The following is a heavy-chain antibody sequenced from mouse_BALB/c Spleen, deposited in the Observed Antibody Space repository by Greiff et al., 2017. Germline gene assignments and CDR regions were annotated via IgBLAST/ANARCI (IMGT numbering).Heavy chain of an antibody. J-gene: IGHJ2*01. D-gene: IGHD2-1*01. CDR2: ISSGSSTI. CDR3: ARRSGNYVGYFDY. V-gene: IGHV5-17*02. CDR1: GFTFSSFG. Sequence: DVKLVESGGGLVQPGGSRKLSCAASGFTFSSFGMHWVRQAPEKGLEWVAYISSGSSTIYYADTVKGRFTISRDNPKNTLFLQMTSLRSEDTAMYYCARRSGNYVGYFDYWGQGTTLTVSS.